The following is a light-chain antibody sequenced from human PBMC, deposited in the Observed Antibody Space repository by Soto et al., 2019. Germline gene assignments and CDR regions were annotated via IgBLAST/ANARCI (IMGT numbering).Light chain of an antibody. J-gene: IGLJ1*01. CDR2: EVT. V-gene: IGLV2-14*01. Sequence: QSALTQHASVSGSRGQSITISCVGCNTDVGQDKSVSWYQQGPGKAPKLLIFEVTNRPSGVSSRFSGSRSGNTASLTISGLQPDDEGDYFCVSYTDTDTLVFGTGTKVTVL. CDR3: VSYTDTDTLV. CDR1: NTDVGQDKS.